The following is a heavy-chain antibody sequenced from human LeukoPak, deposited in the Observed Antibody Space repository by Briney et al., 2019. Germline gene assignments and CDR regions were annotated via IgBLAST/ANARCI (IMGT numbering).Heavy chain of an antibody. V-gene: IGHV3-21*01. Sequence: SGESLKISCAASGFTFSSYSMNWVRQAPGKGLEWVSSISSSSSYIYYADSAKGRFTISRDNAKNSLYLQMNSLRAEDTAVYYCARWPQKYYYDSSGYPPPYYYYMDVWGKGTTVTVSS. CDR2: ISSSSSYI. CDR3: ARWPQKYYYDSSGYPPPYYYYMDV. D-gene: IGHD3-22*01. J-gene: IGHJ6*03. CDR1: GFTFSSYS.